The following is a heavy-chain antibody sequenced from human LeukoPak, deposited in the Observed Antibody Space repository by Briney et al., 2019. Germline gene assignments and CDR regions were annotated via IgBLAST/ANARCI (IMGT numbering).Heavy chain of an antibody. CDR1: RFTFSSYS. V-gene: IGHV3-21*01. J-gene: IGHJ4*02. CDR3: ARGLAGDKADY. Sequence: GGSLRLSCAASRFTFSSYSMNWVRQAPGKGLEWVSSISSSSSYIYYADSVKGRFTISRDNAKNSLYLQMNSLRAEDTAVYYCARGLAGDKADYWGQGTLVTVSS. CDR2: ISSSSSYI. D-gene: IGHD7-27*01.